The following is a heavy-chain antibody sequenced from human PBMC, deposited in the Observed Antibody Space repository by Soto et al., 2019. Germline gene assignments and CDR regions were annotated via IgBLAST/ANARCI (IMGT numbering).Heavy chain of an antibody. D-gene: IGHD5-12*01. CDR3: ARGARTFDV. CDR2: IKEDGSAE. J-gene: IGHJ3*01. V-gene: IGHV3-7*01. Sequence: GGSLRLSCAASGFTSSDYWMSWVRQAPGKGLEWVANIKEDGSAECYVDSVKGRFTISRDNAKNSLYLQMNNLRAEDTAVYYCARGARTFDVWGQGTMVTVSS. CDR1: GFTSSDYW.